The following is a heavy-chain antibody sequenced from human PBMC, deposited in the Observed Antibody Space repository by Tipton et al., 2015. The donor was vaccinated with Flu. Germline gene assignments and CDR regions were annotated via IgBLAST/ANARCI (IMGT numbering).Heavy chain of an antibody. CDR1: GGSISSSNW. CDR3: ARCERYYYDSSVAHYYFDY. J-gene: IGHJ4*02. Sequence: TLSLTCAVSGGSISSSNWWSWVRQPPGKGLKWIGEIYHSGSTNYNPSLKSRVTISVDKSKNQFSLKLSSVTAADTAVYYCARCERYYYDSSVAHYYFDYWGQGTLVTVSS. V-gene: IGHV4-4*02. D-gene: IGHD3-22*01. CDR2: IYHSGST.